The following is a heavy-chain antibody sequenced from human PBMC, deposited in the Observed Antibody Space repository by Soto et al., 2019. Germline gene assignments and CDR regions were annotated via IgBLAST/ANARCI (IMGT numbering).Heavy chain of an antibody. CDR3: ARGYPTGGNGLDL. J-gene: IGHJ6*02. D-gene: IGHD2-15*01. CDR2: IYSGGST. CDR1: GFTVSDNY. V-gene: IGHV3-53*01. Sequence: AGSLRLSCAASGFTVSDNYMNWVRQAPGKGLEWVSVIYSGGSTYYTDSVKGQFTISRYNSKNTLYLHMNSLRAEDTAVYYCARGYPTGGNGLDLWGQGTTVTVSS.